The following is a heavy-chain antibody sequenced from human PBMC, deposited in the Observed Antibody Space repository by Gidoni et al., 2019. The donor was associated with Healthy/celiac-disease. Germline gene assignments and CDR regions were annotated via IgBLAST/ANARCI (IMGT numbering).Heavy chain of an antibody. J-gene: IGHJ4*02. Sequence: QLQLQESGPGLVKPSETLPLTCTVSGGYISSSSYYWGCIRQPPGKGLGWSGSIYYSGNNYYNPSLKSRVTSSVDTSKNRFSLKLSSVTAADTAVYYGARRSAGYCSSTSCSPFDYWGQGTLVTVSS. CDR2: IYYSGNN. D-gene: IGHD2-2*03. CDR1: GGYISSSSYY. V-gene: IGHV4-39*01. CDR3: ARRSAGYCSSTSCSPFDY.